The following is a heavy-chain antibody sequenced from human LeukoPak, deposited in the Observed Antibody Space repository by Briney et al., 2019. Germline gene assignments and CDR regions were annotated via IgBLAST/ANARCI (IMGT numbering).Heavy chain of an antibody. CDR2: INPNSGGT. D-gene: IGHD3-22*01. J-gene: IGHJ3*02. CDR3: ATPYYGSSGYYYFFAFDI. CDR1: GYTFTGYY. V-gene: IGHV1-2*02. Sequence: ASVKVSXKASGYTFTGYYMHWVRQAPGQGLEWMGWINPNSGGTNYAQKFQGRVTMTRDTSISTAYMELSRLRSDDTAVYYCATPYYGSSGYYYFFAFDIWGQGTMVTVSS.